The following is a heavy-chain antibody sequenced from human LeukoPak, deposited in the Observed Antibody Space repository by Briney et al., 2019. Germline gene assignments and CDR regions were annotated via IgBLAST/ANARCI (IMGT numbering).Heavy chain of an antibody. D-gene: IGHD5-18*01. J-gene: IGHJ4*02. CDR3: ARDFGALVDASMGYVGRFDL. CDR2: VSDGGDTT. CDR1: GFTFSNCA. Sequence: PGGSLRLSCAASGFTFSNCAMSWVRQAPGKGLEWVSAVSDGGDTTYYADSVKGRFTISRDSATDSVHLQMNSLRAEDTALYFCARDFGALVDASMGYVGRFDLWGQGTLVTVSS. V-gene: IGHV3-23*01.